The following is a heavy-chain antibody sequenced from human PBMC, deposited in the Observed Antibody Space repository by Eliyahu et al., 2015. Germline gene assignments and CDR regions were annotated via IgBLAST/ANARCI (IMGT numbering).Heavy chain of an antibody. Sequence: QXTLKESGPTLVKPTQTLTLTCTFSGFSLXTRXLGVGWIRQPPGKALEWLSLIYWDDDERYNPSLRSRLTITKDTSKNQVVLTMTNMDPVDTATYYCAHSPPLSHQFGIFGVVNRNWFDPWGPGTLVIVSS. J-gene: IGHJ5*02. CDR2: IYWDDDE. V-gene: IGHV2-5*02. D-gene: IGHD3-3*01. CDR1: GFSLXTRXLG. CDR3: AHSPPLSHQFGIFGVVNRNWFDP.